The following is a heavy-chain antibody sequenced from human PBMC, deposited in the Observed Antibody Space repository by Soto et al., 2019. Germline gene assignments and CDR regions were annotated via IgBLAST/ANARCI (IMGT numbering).Heavy chain of an antibody. J-gene: IGHJ4*02. CDR1: GFTFSSYA. Sequence: QVQLVESGGGVVQPGRSLRLSCAASGFTFSSYAMRWVRQAPGKGLVWVAVISYDGSNKYYADSVKGRFTISRDNSKNTLYLQMTSLRAEDTAVYYCARDEGYSYGYSYGFDYWGQGTLVTVSS. D-gene: IGHD5-18*01. CDR3: ARDEGYSYGYSYGFDY. V-gene: IGHV3-30-3*01. CDR2: ISYDGSNK.